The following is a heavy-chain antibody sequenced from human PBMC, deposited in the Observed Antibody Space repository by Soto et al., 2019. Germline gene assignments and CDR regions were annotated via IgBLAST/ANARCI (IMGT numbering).Heavy chain of an antibody. V-gene: IGHV4-59*01. J-gene: IGHJ3*02. D-gene: IGHD1-1*01. Sequence: QVQLQESGPGLVKPSETLSLTCTVSGGSITSFFWSWIRQPPGKGLEWIAYISSSGSTKYNPSLKSRVTISLDTSKNQFSLRSISVTAADTAVYYCASLAPRDGDPKTVRAFDIWGQGTMVTVSS. CDR2: ISSSGST. CDR3: ASLAPRDGDPKTVRAFDI. CDR1: GGSITSFF.